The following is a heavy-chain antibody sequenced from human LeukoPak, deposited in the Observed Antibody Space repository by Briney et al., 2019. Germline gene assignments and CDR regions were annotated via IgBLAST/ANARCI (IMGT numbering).Heavy chain of an antibody. V-gene: IGHV5-51*01. Sequence: GESLKISCEGSGYSFTSYWIGWVRQMPGKGLEWMGIIYPGDSATRNSPSFQGQVTISADKSISTAYLKWSSLKASDTAMYYCARRYSDSWYVFDYWGQGTLVIVSS. CDR2: IYPGDSAT. CDR1: GYSFTSYW. CDR3: ARRYSDSWYVFDY. J-gene: IGHJ4*02. D-gene: IGHD6-13*01.